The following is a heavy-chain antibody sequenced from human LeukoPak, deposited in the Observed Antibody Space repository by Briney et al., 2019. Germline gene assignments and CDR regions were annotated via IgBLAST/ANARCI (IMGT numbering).Heavy chain of an antibody. CDR3: AKGPYSGSLDY. D-gene: IGHD1-26*01. V-gene: IGHV3-30*18. CDR1: GFTFDDYA. CDR2: ISYDGSNK. J-gene: IGHJ4*02. Sequence: PGGSLRLSCAASGFTFDDYAMHWVRQAPGKGLEWVAVISYDGSNKYYADSVKGRFTISRDNSKNTLYLQMNSLRAEDTAVYYCAKGPYSGSLDYWGQGTLVTVSS.